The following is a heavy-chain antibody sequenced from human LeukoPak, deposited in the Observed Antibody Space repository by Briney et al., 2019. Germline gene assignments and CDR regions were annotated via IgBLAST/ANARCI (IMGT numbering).Heavy chain of an antibody. D-gene: IGHD3-3*02. V-gene: IGHV1-24*01. CDR3: ATGIFCATTTCPGYGNYYYFMDV. J-gene: IGHJ6*03. CDR1: GFTLSELS. Sequence: GASVKVSRKVSGFTLSELSMHWVRQAPGKGLEWVGGFDPKDGEAVYAERFRGRVILIDDRPSNTAYMDLSSLGADDTAVYYCATGIFCATTTCPGYGNYYYFMDVWGEGTTVTV. CDR2: FDPKDGEA.